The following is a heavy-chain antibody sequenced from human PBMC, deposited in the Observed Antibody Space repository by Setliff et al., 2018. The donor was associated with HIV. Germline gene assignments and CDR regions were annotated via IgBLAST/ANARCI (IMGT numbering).Heavy chain of an antibody. CDR2: IYYSGST. D-gene: IGHD6-13*01. CDR1: GGSISSSSHY. J-gene: IGHJ4*01. Sequence: SETLSLTCIVSGGSISSSSHYWGWIRQPPGKGLEWIGNIYYSGSTYYNPSLKSRVTISVDTSKNQFSLKLSSVTVADTAVYYCARGQHSSTWGALFDYWG. CDR3: ARGQHSSTWGALFDY. V-gene: IGHV4-39*07.